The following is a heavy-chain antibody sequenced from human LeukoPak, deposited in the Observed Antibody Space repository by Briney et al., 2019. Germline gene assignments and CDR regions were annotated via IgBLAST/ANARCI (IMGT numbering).Heavy chain of an antibody. J-gene: IGHJ4*02. V-gene: IGHV4-34*01. CDR1: GGSFSGYY. CDR3: ARASYGDYIGFDY. D-gene: IGHD4-17*01. CDR2: INHSGST. Sequence: SETLSLTCAVYGGSFSGYYWSWIRQPPGKGLEWIGEINHSGSTNYNPSLKSRVTISVDTSKNQFSLKLSSVTAADTAVYYCARASYGDYIGFDYWGQGTLVTVSS.